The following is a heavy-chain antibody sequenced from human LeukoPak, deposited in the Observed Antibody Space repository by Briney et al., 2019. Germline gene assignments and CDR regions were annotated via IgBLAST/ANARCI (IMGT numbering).Heavy chain of an antibody. Sequence: ASVKVSCKASGYTFTTCAMNWVRQAPGQGLEWMGWINTNTGNPTYAQGFTGRFVFSLDTSVSTAYLQISSLKAEDTAFYYCARGYCTSTSCYPYYFDYWGQGTLVTVSS. CDR3: ARGYCTSTSCYPYYFDY. CDR1: GYTFTTCA. D-gene: IGHD2-2*01. V-gene: IGHV7-4-1*02. J-gene: IGHJ4*02. CDR2: INTNTGNP.